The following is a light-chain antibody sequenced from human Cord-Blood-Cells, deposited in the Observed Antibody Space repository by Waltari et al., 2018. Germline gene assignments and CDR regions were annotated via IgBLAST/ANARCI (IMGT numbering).Light chain of an antibody. CDR3: QQLNRYPRL. J-gene: IGKJ3*01. CDR1: QGISSY. Sequence: IQLTQSPSSLSASVGDRVTITCRASQGISSYLAWYQQKPGKAPNLLIYAASTLQSGVPSRCSGSGAGTDFTLTSSNLQPEDFATYYCQQLNRYPRLFGPGTKVDIK. CDR2: AAS. V-gene: IGKV1-9*01.